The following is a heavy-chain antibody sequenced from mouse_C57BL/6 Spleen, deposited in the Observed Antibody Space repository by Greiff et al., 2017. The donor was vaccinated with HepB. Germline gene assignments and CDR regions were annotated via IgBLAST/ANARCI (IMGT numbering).Heavy chain of an antibody. CDR2: IDPEDGET. J-gene: IGHJ2*01. D-gene: IGHD1-1*01. CDR1: GFNIKDYY. CDR3: AREIFITTVVAPTYFDY. V-gene: IGHV14-2*01. Sequence: EVMLVESGAELVKPGASVKLSCTASGFNIKDYYMHWVKQRTEQGLEWIGRIDPEDGETKYAPKFQGKATITADTSSNTAYLQLSSLTSEDTAVYYCAREIFITTVVAPTYFDYWGQGTTLTVSS.